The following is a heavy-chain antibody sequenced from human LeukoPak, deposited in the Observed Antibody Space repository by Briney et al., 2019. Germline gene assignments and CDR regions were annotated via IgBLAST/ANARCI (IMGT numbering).Heavy chain of an antibody. J-gene: IGHJ6*03. Sequence: SQTLSLTCAISGDSVSSNSAAWNWIRQSPSRGLEWLGRTYYRSKWYNDYAVSVKSRITINPDTSKNQFSLQLNSVTPEDTAVYYCARADTIFGEVTGRSSYYYYMDVWGKGTTVTVSS. CDR1: GDSVSSNSAA. CDR2: TYYRSKWYN. D-gene: IGHD3-3*01. CDR3: ARADTIFGEVTGRSSYYYYMDV. V-gene: IGHV6-1*01.